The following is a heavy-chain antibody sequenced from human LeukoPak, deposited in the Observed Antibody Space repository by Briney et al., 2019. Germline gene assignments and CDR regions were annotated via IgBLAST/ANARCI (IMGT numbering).Heavy chain of an antibody. CDR3: ARGVSGVRRGYYFDY. Sequence: GGSLRLSCAASGFTFSSYAMSWVRQAPGKGLEWVSYISSSSSTIYYADSVKGRFTISRDNAKNSLYLQMNSLRDEDTAVYYCARGVSGVRRGYYFDYWGQGTLVTVSS. V-gene: IGHV3-48*02. J-gene: IGHJ4*02. CDR1: GFTFSSYA. CDR2: ISSSSSTI. D-gene: IGHD3-10*01.